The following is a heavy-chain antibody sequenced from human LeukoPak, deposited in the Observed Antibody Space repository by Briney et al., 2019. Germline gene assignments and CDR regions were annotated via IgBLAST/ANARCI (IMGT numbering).Heavy chain of an antibody. D-gene: IGHD3-9*01. Sequence: VASVKVSCKASGGTFSSYAISWVRQAPGQGLEWMGWISAYNGNTNYAQKLQGRVTMTTDTSTSTAYMELRSLRSDDTAVYYCARTAIDWIQIDYWGQGTLVTVSS. CDR2: ISAYNGNT. J-gene: IGHJ4*02. CDR1: GGTFSSYA. V-gene: IGHV1-18*01. CDR3: ARTAIDWIQIDY.